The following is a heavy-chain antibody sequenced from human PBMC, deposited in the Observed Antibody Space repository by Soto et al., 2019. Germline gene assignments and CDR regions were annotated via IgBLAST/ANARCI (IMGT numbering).Heavy chain of an antibody. CDR2: ISYDGSNK. D-gene: IGHD3-10*01. V-gene: IGHV3-30*18. CDR1: GFTFSNYA. CDR3: AKDVEVRGVDAFDI. J-gene: IGHJ3*02. Sequence: QVQLVESGGGVVQPGRSLRLSCAASGFTFSNYAMHWVRQAPGKGLEWVAVISYDGSNKYYADSVKGRFTTSRDNSKNTLYLQMNSLRAEDTAVYYCAKDVEVRGVDAFDIWGQGTMVTVSS.